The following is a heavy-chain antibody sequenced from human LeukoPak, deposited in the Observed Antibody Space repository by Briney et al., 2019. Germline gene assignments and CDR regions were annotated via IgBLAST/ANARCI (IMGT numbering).Heavy chain of an antibody. J-gene: IGHJ4*02. CDR3: ARDLESSGWLGDY. CDR2: INPNSGGT. CDR1: GYTFTGYY. V-gene: IGHV1-2*06. Sequence: ASVKVSCKASGYTFTGYYMYWVRQAPGQGLQWMGRINPNSGGTNYAQKFQGRVTMTRDTSISTAYMELSRLRSDDTAVYYCARDLESSGWLGDYWGQGTLVTVSS. D-gene: IGHD6-19*01.